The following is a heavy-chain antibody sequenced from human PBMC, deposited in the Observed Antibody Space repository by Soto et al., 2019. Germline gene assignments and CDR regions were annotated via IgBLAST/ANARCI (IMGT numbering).Heavy chain of an antibody. CDR2: IYWDDDK. V-gene: IGHV2-5*02. J-gene: IGHJ4*02. Sequence: QITLKESGPTRVKPTQTLTLTCTFSGFSLSTSGVGVGWIRQPPGKALERLALIYWDDDKRYSPSLKSRLTITKDTSKNQVVLTMTTMAPVDTATCYCAHRAGLQGNWNGGYFDFWGQGALVTVSS. D-gene: IGHD1-1*01. CDR3: AHRAGLQGNWNGGYFDF. CDR1: GFSLSTSGVG.